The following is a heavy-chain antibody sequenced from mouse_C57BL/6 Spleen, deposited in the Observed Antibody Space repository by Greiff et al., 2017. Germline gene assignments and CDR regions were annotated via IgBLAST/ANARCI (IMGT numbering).Heavy chain of an antibody. CDR1: GFTFSSYG. J-gene: IGHJ2*01. D-gene: IGHD1-1*01. V-gene: IGHV5-6*02. CDR3: ARQSYGSSHYFDY. Sequence: EVKLEESGGDLVKPGGSLKLSCAASGFTFSSYGMSWVRQTPDKRLEWVATISSGGSYTYYPDSVKGRFTFSRDNAKNTLYLQMSSLKSEDTAMYYCARQSYGSSHYFDYWGQGTTLTVSS. CDR2: ISSGGSYT.